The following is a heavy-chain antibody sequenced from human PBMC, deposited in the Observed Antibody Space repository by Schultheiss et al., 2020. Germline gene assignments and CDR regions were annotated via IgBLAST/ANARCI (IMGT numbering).Heavy chain of an antibody. V-gene: IGHV3-23*01. J-gene: IGHJ6*02. CDR1: GFTFSNAW. CDR3: ARQLELHPVHGMDV. CDR2: ISGSGGST. Sequence: GGSLRLSCAASGFTFSNAWMSWVRQAPGKGLEWVSAISGSGGSTYYADSVKGRFTISRDNSKNTLYLQMNSLRAEDTAVYYCARQLELHPVHGMDVWGQGTTVTVSS. D-gene: IGHD1-7*01.